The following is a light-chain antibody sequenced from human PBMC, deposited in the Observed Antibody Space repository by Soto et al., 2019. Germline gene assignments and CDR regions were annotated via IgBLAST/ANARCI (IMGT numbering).Light chain of an antibody. CDR3: GAWDSSLSAYV. V-gene: IGLV1-51*01. Sequence: QSVLTQPPSVSAAPGQRVTISCSGSSSNIGNNWVSWYQQVPGTAPKLLIYDNKSRPSGIPDRFSGSKSGTSATLGITGLQTGDEADYFCGAWDSSLSAYVFGTGTKLTVL. CDR2: DNK. CDR1: SSNIGNNW. J-gene: IGLJ1*01.